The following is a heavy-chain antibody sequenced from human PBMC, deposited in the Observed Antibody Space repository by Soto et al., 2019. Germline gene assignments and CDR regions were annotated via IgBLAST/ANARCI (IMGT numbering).Heavy chain of an antibody. Sequence: QVQLVQSGAEVKKPGASVKLSCRTSGYTFTHYYIHWVRQAPGQGLEWLAIINPASGSTNYAQDFLGRVTLTMDTSTTTVYMELSGLRAEDTAIFYCARELAAGDHWDQGTLVTVSS. V-gene: IGHV1-46*01. J-gene: IGHJ4*02. CDR3: ARELAAGDH. CDR2: INPASGST. CDR1: GYTFTHYY. D-gene: IGHD6-25*01.